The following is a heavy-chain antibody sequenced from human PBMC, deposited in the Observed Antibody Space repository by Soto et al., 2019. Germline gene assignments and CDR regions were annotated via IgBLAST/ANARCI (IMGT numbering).Heavy chain of an antibody. CDR2: IYHIGST. CDR1: GGSVSSDIYY. D-gene: IGHD2-15*01. V-gene: IGHV4-61*01. Sequence: SETLSLTCTVSGGSVSSDIYYWSWIRQPPGKGLEWIGQIYHIGSTNYNPSLESRITISIDTPKNQFSLKLSSVTAADTAVYFCARDHYCSGGTCYSPYGMDVWGQGTTVTVSS. J-gene: IGHJ6*02. CDR3: ARDHYCSGGTCYSPYGMDV.